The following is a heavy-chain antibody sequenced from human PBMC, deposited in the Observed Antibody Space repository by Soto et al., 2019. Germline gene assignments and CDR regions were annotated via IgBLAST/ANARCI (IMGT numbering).Heavy chain of an antibody. J-gene: IGHJ3*02. CDR3: ARDRVDCSGGSCYRDAFDI. CDR1: GGTFSSYA. CDR2: IIPIFGTA. V-gene: IGHV1-69*12. D-gene: IGHD2-15*01. Sequence: QVQLVQSGAEVKKPGSSVKVSCKASGGTFSSYAISWVRQAPGQGLEWMGGIIPIFGTANYAQKFQGRVTITADESTSTAYMELSSLRSEDTAVYYCARDRVDCSGGSCYRDAFDIWGQGTMVTVSS.